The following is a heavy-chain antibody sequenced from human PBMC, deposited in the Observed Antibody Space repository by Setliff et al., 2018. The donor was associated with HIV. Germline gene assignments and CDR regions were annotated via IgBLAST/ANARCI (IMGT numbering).Heavy chain of an antibody. J-gene: IGHJ4*02. CDR2: THDTGTT. CDR1: GASISSYF. D-gene: IGHD3-10*01. V-gene: IGHV4-59*08. CDR3: ARVRGGTSRGFLDS. Sequence: SETLSLTCTISGASISSYFWSWIRQTPGRGLEWIGSTHDTGTTNYNPSLESRVTMSVDTSKTQLSLTVNSVTAADTAVYYCARVRGGTSRGFLDSWGQGTLVTVS.